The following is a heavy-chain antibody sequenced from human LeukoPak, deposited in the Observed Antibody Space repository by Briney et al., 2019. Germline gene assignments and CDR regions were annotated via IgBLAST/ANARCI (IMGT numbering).Heavy chain of an antibody. CDR2: INAGNGNT. CDR3: ARVFYYGSGSYYYYYYGMDV. V-gene: IGHV1-3*01. Sequence: ASVKVSCKASGYTFTSYAMHWVRQAPGQRLEWMGGINAGNGNTKYSQKFQGRVTITRDTSASTAYMELSSLRSEDTAVYYCARVFYYGSGSYYYYYYGMDVWGQGTTVTVSS. CDR1: GYTFTSYA. J-gene: IGHJ6*02. D-gene: IGHD3-10*01.